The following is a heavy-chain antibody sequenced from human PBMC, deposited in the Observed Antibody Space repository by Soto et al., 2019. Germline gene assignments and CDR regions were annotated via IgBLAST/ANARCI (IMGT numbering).Heavy chain of an antibody. J-gene: IGHJ5*02. CDR1: GYSFTSYW. CDR2: IYPGDSDT. Sequence: GESLKISCKGSGYSFTSYWIGWVRQMPGKGLEWVGIIYPGDSDTRYSPSFQGQVTISADKSISTAYPQWSSLKASDTAMYYCARLPDYDFWSNNWFDPWGQGTLVTVSS. V-gene: IGHV5-51*01. D-gene: IGHD3-3*01. CDR3: ARLPDYDFWSNNWFDP.